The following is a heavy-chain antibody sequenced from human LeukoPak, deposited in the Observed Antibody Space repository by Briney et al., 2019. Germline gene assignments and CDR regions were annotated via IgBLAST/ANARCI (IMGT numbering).Heavy chain of an antibody. CDR3: VKDIQVTY. CDR2: ISSSGANT. CDR1: GFGFNDAA. V-gene: IGHV3-23*01. D-gene: IGHD4-23*01. J-gene: IGHJ4*02. Sequence: GGSLRLSCAASGFGFNDAAMTWVRQAPGKGLEWVSLISSSGANTYYADSVKGRFTISRDNSKNTLFLQMNSLRAEDTAMYYCVKDIQVTYWGQGTLVTVS.